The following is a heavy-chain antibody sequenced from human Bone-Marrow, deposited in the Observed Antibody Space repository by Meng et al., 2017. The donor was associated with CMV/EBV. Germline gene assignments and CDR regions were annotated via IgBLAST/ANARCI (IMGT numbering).Heavy chain of an antibody. D-gene: IGHD6-6*01. CDR3: AREGKVYSCSLESDY. V-gene: IGHV4-61*01. J-gene: IGHJ4*02. CDR1: GGSVSSGSYY. CDR2: IYYSGST. Sequence: GPLRLSCTVSGGSVSSGSYYWSWIRQPPGKGLEWIGYIYYSGSTNYNPSLKSRVTISVDTSKNQFSLKLSSVTAADTAVYYCAREGKVYSCSLESDYWGQGTLVTVS.